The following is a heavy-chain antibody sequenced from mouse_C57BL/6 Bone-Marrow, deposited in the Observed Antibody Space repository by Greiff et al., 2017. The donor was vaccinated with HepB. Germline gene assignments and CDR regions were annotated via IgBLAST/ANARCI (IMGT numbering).Heavy chain of an antibody. D-gene: IGHD1-1*01. CDR3: AKKGYHYGSIPYYAMDY. CDR1: GYSITSGYY. V-gene: IGHV3-6*01. CDR2: ISYDGSN. J-gene: IGHJ4*01. Sequence: EVKLQESGPGLVKPSQSLSLTCSVPGYSITSGYYWNWIRQFPGNKLEWMGYISYDGSNNYNPSLKNRISITRDTSKNQFFLKLNSVTNEDTATYYCAKKGYHYGSIPYYAMDYWGQGTSVTVSS.